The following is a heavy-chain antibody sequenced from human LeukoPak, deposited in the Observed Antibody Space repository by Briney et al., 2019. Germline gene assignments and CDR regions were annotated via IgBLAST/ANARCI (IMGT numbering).Heavy chain of an antibody. J-gene: IGHJ6*02. CDR3: ASQGANQYYYYGMDV. V-gene: IGHV4-31*03. CDR1: GGSISSGGYY. CDR2: IYYSGST. Sequence: SETLSPTCTVSGGSISSGGYYWSWIHQHPGKGLEWIGYIYYSGSTYYNPSLKSRVTISVDTSKNQFSLKLSSVTAADTAVYYCASQGANQYYYYGMDVWGQGTTVTVSS.